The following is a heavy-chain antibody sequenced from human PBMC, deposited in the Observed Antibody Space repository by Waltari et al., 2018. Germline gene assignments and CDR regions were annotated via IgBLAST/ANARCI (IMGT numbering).Heavy chain of an antibody. CDR2: IYYSGTT. V-gene: IGHV4-39*01. Sequence: QMELQESGPRLVKPSETLSLTCNVSGDSISGSRNYWAWLRQPPGKNLHCIGSIYYSGTTYYNPSLKGRFAISVDTSRNQFSLNVNSVTAADTGIYYCARQLRFVDWIPRYFDSWGRGTLATVSS. J-gene: IGHJ4*02. CDR3: ARQLRFVDWIPRYFDS. CDR1: GDSISGSRNY. D-gene: IGHD3-3*01.